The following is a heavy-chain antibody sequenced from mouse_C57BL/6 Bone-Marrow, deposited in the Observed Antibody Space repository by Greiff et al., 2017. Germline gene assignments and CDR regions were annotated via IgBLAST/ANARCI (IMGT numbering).Heavy chain of an antibody. D-gene: IGHD1-1*01. V-gene: IGHV14-2*01. J-gene: IGHJ2*01. CDR2: IDPEDGET. CDR1: GFNFTGYY. Sequence: EVQLQQSGAELVKPGASVKLSCTASGFNFTGYYIHWVKQRPEQGLEWIGRIDPEDGETKYTPKFQGKATITADTSSNTAYMPLSSLTSEDTAVYYCTRSRNYYATNYWGQGTTLTVSS. CDR3: TRSRNYYATNY.